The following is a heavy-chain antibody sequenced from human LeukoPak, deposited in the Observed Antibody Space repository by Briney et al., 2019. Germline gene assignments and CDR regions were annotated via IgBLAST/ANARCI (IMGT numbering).Heavy chain of an antibody. CDR1: GDSFSSNSAT. J-gene: IGHJ5*02. V-gene: IGHV6-1*01. Sequence: SQTLSLTCAISGDSFSSNSATWNWIRQSPSGGLEWLGRTYYRSEWKNDYGVSVKSRISINADTSKNQFSLHLNSVTPEDTAVYYCVRRGYGNWFDPWGQGTLVTVPS. CDR3: VRRGYGNWFDP. CDR2: TYYRSEWKN. D-gene: IGHD6-13*01.